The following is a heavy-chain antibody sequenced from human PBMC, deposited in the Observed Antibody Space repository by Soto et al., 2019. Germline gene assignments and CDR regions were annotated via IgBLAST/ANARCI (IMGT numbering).Heavy chain of an antibody. CDR1: GYTFTNYG. J-gene: IGHJ3*02. CDR3: ARDQYRAFDI. CDR2: ISAYNGNT. D-gene: IGHD3-16*02. V-gene: IGHV1-18*04. Sequence: QVQLVQSGAEVKKPGASVKVSCKASGYTFTNYGITWVRQAPGQGIEWMGWISAYNGNTKYAQSLQGRVTMTTGTSTSTAYMELRSLRSDDTAVYYCARDQYRAFDIWGQGTMVTVSS.